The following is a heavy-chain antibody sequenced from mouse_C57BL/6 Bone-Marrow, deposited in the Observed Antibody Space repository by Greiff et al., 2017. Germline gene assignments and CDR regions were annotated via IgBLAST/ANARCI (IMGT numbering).Heavy chain of an antibody. D-gene: IGHD1-1*01. CDR1: GYTFTSYG. V-gene: IGHV1-81*01. J-gene: IGHJ2*01. Sequence: QVQLQQSGAELARPGASVKLSCKASGYTFTSYGISWVKQRTGQGLEWIGEIYPRSGNTYYNEKFKGKATLTADKSSSTAYMELCSLTSEDSAVYFCARTGYYGSSQYYFDYWGQGTTLTVSS. CDR2: IYPRSGNT. CDR3: ARTGYYGSSQYYFDY.